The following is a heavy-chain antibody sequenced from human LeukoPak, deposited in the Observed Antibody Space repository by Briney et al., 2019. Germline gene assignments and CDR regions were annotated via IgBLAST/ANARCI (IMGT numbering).Heavy chain of an antibody. CDR2: ISAYNGNT. D-gene: IGHD3-22*01. CDR3: ARVSHQQHQNYHDSSGYFY. Sequence: ASVKVSCKASGYTFTSYGISWVRQAPGQGLEWMGWISAYNGNTNYAQKLQGRVTMTTDTSTSTTYMELRSLRSDDTAVYYCARVSHQQHQNYHDSSGYFYWGQGTLVTVSS. CDR1: GYTFTSYG. V-gene: IGHV1-18*01. J-gene: IGHJ4*02.